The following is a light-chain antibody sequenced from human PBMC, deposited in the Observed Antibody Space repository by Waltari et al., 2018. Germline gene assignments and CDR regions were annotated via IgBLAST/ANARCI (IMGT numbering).Light chain of an antibody. CDR2: DVS. Sequence: QSALTQPASVSGSPGQSISISCIGTSSDIGTFNLVSWYLQYPGTAPKLRIYDVSQRPQGLSNRFSGSKSGNTASLAISGLQAEDEAIYYCCSYAGSRTWVFGGWAKLTVL. J-gene: IGLJ3*02. CDR3: CSYAGSRTWV. CDR1: SSDIGTFNL. V-gene: IGLV2-23*02.